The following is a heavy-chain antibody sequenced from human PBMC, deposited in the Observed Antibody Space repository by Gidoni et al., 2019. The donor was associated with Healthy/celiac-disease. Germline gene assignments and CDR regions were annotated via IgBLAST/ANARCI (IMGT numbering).Heavy chain of an antibody. CDR3: AKQYGEFYYYYGMDV. D-gene: IGHD4-17*01. Sequence: QVQLVESGGGVVQPGRSLRLSCAASGFTFSSYGMHWGRQAPGKGLEWVAVISYDGSNKYYADSVKGRFTISRDNSKNTLYLQMNSLRAEDTAVYYCAKQYGEFYYYYGMDVWGQGTTVTVSS. CDR1: GFTFSSYG. V-gene: IGHV3-30*18. CDR2: ISYDGSNK. J-gene: IGHJ6*02.